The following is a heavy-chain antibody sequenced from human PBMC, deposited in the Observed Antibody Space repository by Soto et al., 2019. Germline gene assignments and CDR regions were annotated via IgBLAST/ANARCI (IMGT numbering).Heavy chain of an antibody. CDR3: ARSWSSSGWYYFDY. D-gene: IGHD6-19*01. J-gene: IGHJ4*02. V-gene: IGHV4-34*01. Sequence: SETLSLTCAVYGGSFSGYYWSWIRQPPGKGLEWIGEINHSGSTNYNPSLKSRVTISVDTSKNQFSLKLSSVTAADTAVYYCARSWSSSGWYYFDYWGQGTLVTVSS. CDR1: GGSFSGYY. CDR2: INHSGST.